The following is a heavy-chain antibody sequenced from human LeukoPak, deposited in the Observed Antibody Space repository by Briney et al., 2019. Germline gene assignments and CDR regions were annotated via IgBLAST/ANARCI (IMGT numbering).Heavy chain of an antibody. CDR3: ARKRSAYSSSWHKMKLDY. CDR2: ISSSSSYI. CDR1: GFTFSSYS. J-gene: IGHJ4*02. D-gene: IGHD6-13*01. V-gene: IGHV3-21*01. Sequence: GGSLRLSCAASGFTFSSYSMNWARQAPGKGLEWVSSISSSSSYIYYADSVKGRFTISRDNAKNSLYLQMNSLRAADTAVYYCARKRSAYSSSWHKMKLDYWGQGTLVTVSS.